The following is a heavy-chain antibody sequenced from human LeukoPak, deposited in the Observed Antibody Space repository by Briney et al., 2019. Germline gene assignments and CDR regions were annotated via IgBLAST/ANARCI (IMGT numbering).Heavy chain of an antibody. V-gene: IGHV4-31*03. CDR1: GRSISTGCYY. Sequence: SETLSLTCTVSGRSISTGCYYWSWIRQHPGKGLEWIGYIYYSGSTYYNPSLKSRVTISVDTSKNQFSLKLSSVTAADTAVYYCARGTGSGYSGYDYAFDIWGQGTMVTVSS. D-gene: IGHD5-12*01. CDR2: IYYSGST. CDR3: ARGTGSGYSGYDYAFDI. J-gene: IGHJ3*02.